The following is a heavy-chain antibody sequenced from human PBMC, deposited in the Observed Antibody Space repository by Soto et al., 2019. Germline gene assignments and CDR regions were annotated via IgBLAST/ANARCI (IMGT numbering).Heavy chain of an antibody. D-gene: IGHD2-2*01. CDR3: ASSIVVVPAAPQLDP. J-gene: IGHJ5*02. Sequence: QLQLQESGPGLVKPSETLSLTCTVSGGSISSSSYYWGWIRQPPGKGLEWIGSIYYSGSTYYNPSLKSRVTISVDTSKNQFCLKLSSVTAAETAVYYCASSIVVVPAAPQLDPLGQGTLVTVS. V-gene: IGHV4-39*01. CDR2: IYYSGST. CDR1: GGSISSSSYY.